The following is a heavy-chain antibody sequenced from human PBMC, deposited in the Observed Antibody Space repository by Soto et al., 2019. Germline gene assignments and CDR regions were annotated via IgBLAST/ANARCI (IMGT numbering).Heavy chain of an antibody. CDR3: ASKFGELLADAFDI. V-gene: IGHV4-39*07. D-gene: IGHD3-10*01. CDR2: IYHSGSI. CDR1: GGSISSSSYY. Sequence: SETLSLTCTVSGGSISSSSYYWGWIRQPPGKGLEWIGSIYHSGSINHNPSLKSRVTMSVDKSNNQFSLKMTSVTAADTAVYYCASKFGELLADAFDIWGQGTVVTVSS. J-gene: IGHJ3*02.